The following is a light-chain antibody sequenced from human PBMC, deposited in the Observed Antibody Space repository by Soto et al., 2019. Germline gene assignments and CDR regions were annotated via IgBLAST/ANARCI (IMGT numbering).Light chain of an antibody. J-gene: IGKJ4*01. Sequence: IVMTQSPDSLAVSLGERATINCKSSQSLLYTSNNKNYLAWFQRKPGQPPRLLIYWASTRESGVPDRFSGSGSGTDFTLTISSLQSEDVAVYYCQQYYSNPELTFGGGTKVEIK. CDR2: WAS. V-gene: IGKV4-1*01. CDR1: QSLLYTSNNKNY. CDR3: QQYYSNPELT.